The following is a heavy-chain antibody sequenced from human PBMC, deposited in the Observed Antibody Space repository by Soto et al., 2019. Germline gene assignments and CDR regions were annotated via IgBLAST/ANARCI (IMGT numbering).Heavy chain of an antibody. Sequence: PSETLSLTCAVSSGSISSSNGWSWVRQPPGKGLEWIGEIYHSGSTNYNPSLKSRVTISVDKSKNQFSLKLSSVTAADTAVYYCARKFMYYGSGSHQFDPWGQGTLVTAPQ. J-gene: IGHJ5*02. CDR2: IYHSGST. CDR1: SGSISSSNG. CDR3: ARKFMYYGSGSHQFDP. D-gene: IGHD3-10*01. V-gene: IGHV4-4*02.